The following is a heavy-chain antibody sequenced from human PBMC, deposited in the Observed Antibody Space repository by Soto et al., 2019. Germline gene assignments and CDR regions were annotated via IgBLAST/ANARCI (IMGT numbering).Heavy chain of an antibody. CDR1: GYTFTSYA. CDR3: ARDDSSGWYGAFDI. J-gene: IGHJ3*02. D-gene: IGHD6-19*01. CDR2: INAGNGNT. V-gene: IGHV1-3*01. Sequence: ASVKVSCKASGYTFTSYAMHWVRQAPGQRLEWMGWINAGNGNTKYSQKFQGRVTITRDTSAGTAYMELSSLRSEDTAAYYCARDDSSGWYGAFDIWGQGTMGTVSS.